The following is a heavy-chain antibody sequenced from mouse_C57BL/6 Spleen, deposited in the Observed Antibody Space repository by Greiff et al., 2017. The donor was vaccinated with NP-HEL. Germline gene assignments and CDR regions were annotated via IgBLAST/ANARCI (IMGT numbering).Heavy chain of an antibody. CDR3: TTWGFITTVVAFDY. D-gene: IGHD1-1*01. CDR1: GFNIKDDY. V-gene: IGHV14-4*01. J-gene: IGHJ2*01. Sequence: EVQLQQSGAELVRPGASVKLSCTASGFNIKDDYMHWVKQRPEQGLEWIGWIDPENGDTEYASKFQGKATITADTSSNTAYLQLSSLTSEDTAVYYCTTWGFITTVVAFDYWGQGTTLTVSS. CDR2: IDPENGDT.